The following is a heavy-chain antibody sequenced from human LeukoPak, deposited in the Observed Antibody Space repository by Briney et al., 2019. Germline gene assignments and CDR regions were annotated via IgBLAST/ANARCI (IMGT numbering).Heavy chain of an antibody. J-gene: IGHJ4*02. V-gene: IGHV1-3*01. CDR2: INAGNGNT. CDR1: GYTFTSYV. Sequence: ASVKVSCKASGYTFTSYVMHWVRQAPGQRREWMGWINAGNGNTKYSQKFQGRVTITRDTSASTVYMELSSLRAEDTAVYYCARADIVLMVNLDYWGQGTLVTVSS. CDR3: ARADIVLMVNLDY. D-gene: IGHD2-8*01.